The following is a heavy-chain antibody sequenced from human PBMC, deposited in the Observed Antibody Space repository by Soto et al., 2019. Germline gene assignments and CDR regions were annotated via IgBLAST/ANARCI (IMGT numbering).Heavy chain of an antibody. CDR1: GYTFTSYY. J-gene: IGHJ6*02. CDR2: INPSGGST. D-gene: IGHD2-15*01. Sequence: ASVKVSCKASGYTFTSYYMHWVRQAPGQGLEWMGIINPSGGSTSYAQKFQGRVTMTRDTSTSTVYMELSSLRSEDTAVYYCARDLSAWWSSTYYGMDVWGQGTTVTVSS. V-gene: IGHV1-46*01. CDR3: ARDLSAWWSSTYYGMDV.